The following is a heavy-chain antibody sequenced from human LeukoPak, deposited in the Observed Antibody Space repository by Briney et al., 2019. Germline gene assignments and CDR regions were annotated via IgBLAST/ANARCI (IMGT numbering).Heavy chain of an antibody. J-gene: IGHJ6*02. CDR1: GGSISSYY. CDR3: ARGMTTNYYYYYGMDV. V-gene: IGHV4-59*01. Sequence: SETLSLTCTLSGGSISSYYWSWIRQPPGKGLEWIGYIYYSGSTNYNPSLKSQVTISVDTSKNQFSLKLSSVTAADTAVYYCARGMTTNYYYYYGMDVWGQGTTVTVSS. D-gene: IGHD4-11*01. CDR2: IYYSGST.